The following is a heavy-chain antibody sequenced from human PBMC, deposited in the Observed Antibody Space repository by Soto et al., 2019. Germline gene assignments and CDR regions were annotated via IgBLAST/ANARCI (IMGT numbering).Heavy chain of an antibody. V-gene: IGHV3-13*01. J-gene: IGHJ6*02. CDR3: ARDTYSSSSYGMDV. CDR1: GFTFSSYD. D-gene: IGHD6-13*01. Sequence: EVQLVESVGGLVQPGGSLRLSCAASGFTFSSYDMHWVRQATGKGLEWVSAIGTAGDTYYPGSVKGRFTISRENAKNSLYLQMNSLRAEDTAVYYCARDTYSSSSYGMDVWGQGTTVTVSS. CDR2: IGTAGDT.